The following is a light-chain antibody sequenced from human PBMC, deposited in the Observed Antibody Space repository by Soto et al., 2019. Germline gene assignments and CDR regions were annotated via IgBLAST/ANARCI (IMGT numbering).Light chain of an antibody. V-gene: IGKV1-39*01. CDR3: QQSYSTRWT. J-gene: IGKJ1*01. CDR2: AAS. CDR1: QSISSY. Sequence: DIQMTQSPSSLSASVGDRFTXXXXASQSISSYLNWYQQKPGKAPKLLIYAASSLQSGVPSRFSGSGSGTDFTLTISSLQPEDFATYYCQQSYSTRWTFGQGTKVDIK.